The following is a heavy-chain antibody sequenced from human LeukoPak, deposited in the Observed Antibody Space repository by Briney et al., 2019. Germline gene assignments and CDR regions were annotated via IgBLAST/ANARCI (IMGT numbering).Heavy chain of an antibody. CDR1: GGTFSSYA. J-gene: IGHJ4*02. CDR2: IIPIFGTA. V-gene: IGHV1-69*13. Sequence: ASVKVSCKASGGTFSSYAISWVRQAPGQGLEWMGGIIPIFGTANYAQKFQGRVTITADESTSTAYMELSSLRSEDTAVYYCARGAAMASLFDYWGQGTLVTVSS. CDR3: ARGAAMASLFDY. D-gene: IGHD5-18*01.